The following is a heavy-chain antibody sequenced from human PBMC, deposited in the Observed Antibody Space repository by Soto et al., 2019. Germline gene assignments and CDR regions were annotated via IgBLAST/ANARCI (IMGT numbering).Heavy chain of an antibody. CDR1: GITFSTYR. J-gene: IGHJ4*02. CDR3: ARENYDFWSGYYLDY. V-gene: IGHV3-74*01. Sequence: EVQLVESGGGLVQPGGSLRLSCVVSGITFSTYRMHWVRQAPGKGLVWVSHIKSDGTVTHYTDSVRGLFITSRDNAKNTLFLQMNSLRAEDTAVYYCARENYDFWSGYYLDYWGQGTLVTVSS. CDR2: IKSDGTVT. D-gene: IGHD3-3*01.